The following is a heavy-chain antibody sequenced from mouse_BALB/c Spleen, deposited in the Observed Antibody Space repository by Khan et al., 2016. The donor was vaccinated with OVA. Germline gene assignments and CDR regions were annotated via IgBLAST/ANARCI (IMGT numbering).Heavy chain of an antibody. CDR3: ARNGVIHYYGEGGMDY. Sequence: VELVESGPGLVQPSQNLSITCTVSGFSLTDYGVHWVRQSPGKALEWLGVMWSGGSTDYNAAFISRLSITKDDSKGQVFFKMNSLQADDTGIYYGARNGVIHYYGEGGMDYWGQGTSVTVSA. CDR1: GFSLTDYG. J-gene: IGHJ4*01. V-gene: IGHV2-2*01. CDR2: MWSGGST. D-gene: IGHD1-2*01.